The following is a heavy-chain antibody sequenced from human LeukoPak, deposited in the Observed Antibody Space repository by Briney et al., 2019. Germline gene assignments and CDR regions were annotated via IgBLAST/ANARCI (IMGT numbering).Heavy chain of an antibody. Sequence: PGGSLRLSCAASGFTFSNYGMHWVRQGPGKGLEWVSAISGSGGSTYYADSVKGRSTISRDNSKNTLYLQMNSLRAEDTAVYYCAMSYDSSGYPTYYGMDVWGQGTTVTVSS. V-gene: IGHV3-23*01. CDR2: ISGSGGST. CDR3: AMSYDSSGYPTYYGMDV. D-gene: IGHD3-22*01. J-gene: IGHJ6*02. CDR1: GFTFSNYG.